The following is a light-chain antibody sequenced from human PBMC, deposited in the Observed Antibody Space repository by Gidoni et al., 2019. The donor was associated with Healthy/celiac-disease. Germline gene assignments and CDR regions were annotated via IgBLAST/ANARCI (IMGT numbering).Light chain of an antibody. J-gene: IGKJ1*01. CDR2: LGS. V-gene: IGKV2-28*01. CDR3: MQALQTPRA. Sequence: PVSPGEPASISCRSSQSLLHSNGYNYLDWYLQKPGQSPQLLIYLGSNRASGVPDRFRRSGSGTDFTLKISRVEAEDVGVYYCMQALQTPRAFGQGTKVEIK. CDR1: QSLLHSNGYNY.